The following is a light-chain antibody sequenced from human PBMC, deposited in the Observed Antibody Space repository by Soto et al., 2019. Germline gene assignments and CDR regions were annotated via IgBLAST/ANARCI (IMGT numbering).Light chain of an antibody. CDR1: QSVLYSSNSKNY. V-gene: IGKV4-1*01. CDR3: QQYYSSTLT. Sequence: DIVMTQSPDSLAVSLGERATINCKSSQSVLYSSNSKNYLNWYQQTPGQPPKLLIYWASTRESGVPDRFSGSGSGTDLTLTISSLQAEDVAVYYCQQYYSSTLTFGQGTKVEIK. J-gene: IGKJ1*01. CDR2: WAS.